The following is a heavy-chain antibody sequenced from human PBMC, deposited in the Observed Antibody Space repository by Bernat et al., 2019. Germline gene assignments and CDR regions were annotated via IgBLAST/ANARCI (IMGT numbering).Heavy chain of an antibody. CDR2: IWYDGSNK. CDR3: ARGLAY. D-gene: IGHD4-11*01. J-gene: IGHJ4*02. CDR1: GFTFSSYG. Sequence: QVQLVESGGGVVQPGRSLRLSCAASGFTFSSYGMHWVRQAPGKGREWVAVIWYDGSNKYYAGSVKGRFTISRDNSKNTLYLQMNSLRAEDTAVYYCARGLAYWGQGTLVTVSS. V-gene: IGHV3-33*01.